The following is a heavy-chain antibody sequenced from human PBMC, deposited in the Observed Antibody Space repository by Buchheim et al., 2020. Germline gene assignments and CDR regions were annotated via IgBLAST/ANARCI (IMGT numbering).Heavy chain of an antibody. CDR2: INWNGDQT. J-gene: IGHJ5*02. CDR1: GFTFDDYG. CDR3: ATQNWFDP. Sequence: ELQMVESGGHVVRPGGSLRLSCAASGFTFDDYGMNWVRQVPGKGLEWVSGINWNGDQTYYANSVKGRFIISRDNSKNSLYLQMNSLRVEDTAVYYCATQNWFDPWGRGAL. V-gene: IGHV3-20*04.